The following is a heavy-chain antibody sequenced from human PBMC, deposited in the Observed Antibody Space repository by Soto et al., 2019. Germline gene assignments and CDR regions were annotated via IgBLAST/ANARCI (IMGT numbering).Heavy chain of an antibody. V-gene: IGHV4-31*01. CDR3: ARAPSYYGSIGPTDAFDI. CDR1: GGSISSGGYY. Sequence: QVQLQESGPGLVKPSQTLSLTCTVSGGSISSGGYYWSWIRQHPGKGLEWIGYIYYSGSTYYNPSLKSPVTSAVDTCKIQFSLKLSPVTAADTAVYYCARAPSYYGSIGPTDAFDIWGQGTMVTVSS. CDR2: IYYSGST. J-gene: IGHJ3*02. D-gene: IGHD3-22*01.